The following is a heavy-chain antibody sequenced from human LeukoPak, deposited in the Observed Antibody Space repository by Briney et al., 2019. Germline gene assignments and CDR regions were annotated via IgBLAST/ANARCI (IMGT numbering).Heavy chain of an antibody. CDR2: IWYDGSNK. Sequence: GGSLRLSCAAPGFTFTSYPISWVPKAPGKGLEWVAVIWYDGSNKYYADSVKGRFTISRDNCKNTLYLQMNSLRAEDTAVYYCARFSIAAAGDYWGQGTLVTVSS. CDR1: GFTFTSYP. CDR3: ARFSIAAAGDY. D-gene: IGHD6-13*01. J-gene: IGHJ4*02. V-gene: IGHV3-33*08.